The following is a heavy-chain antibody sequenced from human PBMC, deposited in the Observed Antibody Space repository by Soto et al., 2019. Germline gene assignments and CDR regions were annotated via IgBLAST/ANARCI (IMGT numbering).Heavy chain of an antibody. CDR1: GGSISSYY. J-gene: IGHJ4*02. Sequence: PSETLSLTCTVSGGSISSYYWSWIRQPPGKGLEWIGYIYYSGSTNYNPSLRNRVTISADTSKNQFSLTLTSVTSADTAVYFCARGSPVRANWNFDYWGQGTQVTVSS. V-gene: IGHV4-59*01. CDR2: IYYSGST. CDR3: ARGSPVRANWNFDY. D-gene: IGHD1-20*01.